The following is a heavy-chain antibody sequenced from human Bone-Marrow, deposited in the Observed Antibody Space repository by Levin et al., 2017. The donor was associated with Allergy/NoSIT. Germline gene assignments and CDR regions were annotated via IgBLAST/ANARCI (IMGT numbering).Heavy chain of an antibody. V-gene: IGHV3-74*01. CDR3: ARSSDIVVVVAATPVSMDV. D-gene: IGHD2-15*01. CDR1: GFTFSSYW. CDR2: INSDGSST. Sequence: GGSLRLSCAASGFTFSSYWMHWVRQAPGKGLVWVSRINSDGSSTSYADSVKGRFTISRDNAKNTLYLQMNSLRAEDTAVYYCARSSDIVVVVAATPVSMDVWGKGTTVTVSS. J-gene: IGHJ6*04.